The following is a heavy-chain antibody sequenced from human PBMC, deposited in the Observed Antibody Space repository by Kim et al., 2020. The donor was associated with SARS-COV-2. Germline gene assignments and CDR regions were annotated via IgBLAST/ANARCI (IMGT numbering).Heavy chain of an antibody. CDR1: GLTFSDYA. J-gene: IGHJ3*01. CDR3: TTVPPFSSTWWDAF. CDR2: IRRNVIGYAY. V-gene: IGHV3-73*01. D-gene: IGHD6-13*01. Sequence: GGSLRLSCAASGLTFSDYAIHWVRQAPGKGLEWVGRIRRNVIGYAYAYAASGKFRFTIASEDSKNTAHLKMNSVKTAATVVYAFTTVPPFSSTWWDAF.